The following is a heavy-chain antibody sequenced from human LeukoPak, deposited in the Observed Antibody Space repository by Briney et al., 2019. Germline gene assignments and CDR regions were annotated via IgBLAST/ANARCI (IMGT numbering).Heavy chain of an antibody. V-gene: IGHV3-23*01. CDR2: ISGSGGST. Sequence: PGGSLRLSCAASGFTFSSYAMSWVRQAPGKGLEWVSAISGSGGSTYYADSVKGRFTISRDNSKNTLYLQMNSLRAEDTAVYYCAKALYYYDSSGYLHWGQGTLVTVSS. CDR1: GFTFSSYA. CDR3: AKALYYYDSSGYLH. D-gene: IGHD3-22*01. J-gene: IGHJ4*02.